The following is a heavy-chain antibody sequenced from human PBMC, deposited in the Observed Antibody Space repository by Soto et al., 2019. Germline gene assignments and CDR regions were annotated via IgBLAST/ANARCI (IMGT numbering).Heavy chain of an antibody. J-gene: IGHJ4*02. CDR3: ARAQAAAGDFDY. D-gene: IGHD6-13*01. Sequence: SETLSLTCAVSSGSISSSNWWSWVRQPPGKGLEWIGEIYHSGSTNYNPSLKSRVTISVDKSKNQFSLKLSSVTAADTAVYYCARAQAAAGDFDYWGQGTLVTVSS. CDR1: SGSISSSNW. CDR2: IYHSGST. V-gene: IGHV4-4*02.